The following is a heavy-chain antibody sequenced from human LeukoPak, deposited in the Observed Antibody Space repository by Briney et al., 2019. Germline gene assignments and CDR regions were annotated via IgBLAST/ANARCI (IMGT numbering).Heavy chain of an antibody. CDR2: ISDTGGVR. Sequence: GGSLRLSCAAAGFTFSRYAMTWVRQAPGKGLDYVSSISDTGGVRDYADSVKGRFTISRDNSMETLYLQMTSLRVEDTAVYYCAARTGGDAHDIWGQGTMVTVSS. CDR3: AARTGGDAHDI. J-gene: IGHJ3*02. V-gene: IGHV3-23*01. CDR1: GFTFSRYA.